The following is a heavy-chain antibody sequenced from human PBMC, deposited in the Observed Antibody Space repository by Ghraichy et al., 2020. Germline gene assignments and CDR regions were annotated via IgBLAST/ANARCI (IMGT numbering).Heavy chain of an antibody. D-gene: IGHD2-15*01. CDR2: IGTTGDT. CDR3: AKEGLRGLDAFDI. Sequence: GGSLRLSCAASGFTFSTYDMHWVRQVTGKGLEWVSVIGTTGDTYYSDSVRGRFTISRENAKNSLHLQMNNLGAGDTAVYYCAKEGLRGLDAFDIWGQGTMGTVPS. V-gene: IGHV3-13*01. J-gene: IGHJ3*02. CDR1: GFTFSTYD.